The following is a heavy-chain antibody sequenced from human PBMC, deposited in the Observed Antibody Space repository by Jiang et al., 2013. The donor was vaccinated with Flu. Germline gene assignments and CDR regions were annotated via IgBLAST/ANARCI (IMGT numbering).Heavy chain of an antibody. V-gene: IGHV3-7*01. D-gene: IGHD6-19*01. Sequence: VQLLESGGDLVQPGGSLRLSCAVSGFTFSSYWMSWVRQAPGKGLEWVANMDQDGSEIYYVDSVRGRFTISRDNSKNSLFLQMNSLRAADTAVYFCVKSLTSSPTPDGNWGQGTLVTVSS. J-gene: IGHJ4*02. CDR1: GFTFSSYW. CDR2: MDQDGSEI. CDR3: VKSLTSSPTPDGN.